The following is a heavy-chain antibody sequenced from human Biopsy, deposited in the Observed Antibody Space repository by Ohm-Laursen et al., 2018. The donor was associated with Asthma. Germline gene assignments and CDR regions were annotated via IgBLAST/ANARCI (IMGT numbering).Heavy chain of an antibody. V-gene: IGHV1-18*01. D-gene: IGHD3-16*01. CDR1: GYTFNSAG. Sequence: ASVKVSCKASGYTFNSAGITWVRQAPGQGLEWMGWISVYNGNTKVAQKLQDRVTMITDTSTSTAYMELSSLRSDDTAVYFCARAVDYAHYYGIDVWGQGTTFTVS. CDR3: ARAVDYAHYYGIDV. J-gene: IGHJ6*02. CDR2: ISVYNGNT.